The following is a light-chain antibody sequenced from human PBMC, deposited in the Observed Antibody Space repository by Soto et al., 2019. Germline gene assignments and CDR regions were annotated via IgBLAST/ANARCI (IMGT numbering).Light chain of an antibody. Sequence: AIRMTQSPSSFSASTGDRVTITCRASQGISSYLAWYQQKPGKAPKLLIYAASTLQSGVPSRFGGSGSGTEFTLIISCLQSEDFSTYFCQQYYSYPRPFGQRTQLESK. CDR1: QGISSY. CDR2: AAS. V-gene: IGKV1-8*01. J-gene: IGKJ2*01. CDR3: QQYYSYPRP.